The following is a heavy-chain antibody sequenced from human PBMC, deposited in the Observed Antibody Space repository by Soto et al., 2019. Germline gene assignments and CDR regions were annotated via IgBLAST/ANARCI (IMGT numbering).Heavy chain of an antibody. D-gene: IGHD3-16*01. CDR1: GFTFSSYA. CDR2: ISGSGGST. V-gene: IGHV3-23*01. J-gene: IGHJ3*02. Sequence: PGGSLRLSCAASGFTFSSYAMSWVRQAPGKGLEWVSAISGSGGSTYYADSVKGRFTISRDNPKNTLYLQMNSLRAEDTAVYYCAKMRTQFGPNDAFDTWGQGTMVTVSS. CDR3: AKMRTQFGPNDAFDT.